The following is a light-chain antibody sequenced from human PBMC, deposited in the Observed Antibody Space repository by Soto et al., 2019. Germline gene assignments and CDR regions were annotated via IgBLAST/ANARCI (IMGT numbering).Light chain of an antibody. V-gene: IGKV3-20*01. J-gene: IGKJ1*01. CDR2: DAS. CDR3: QQYGSSPWT. Sequence: EIMLTQSPGTLSLSPGERATLSCRASQIISSNYLAWYQQKPGQAPRLLIYDASSRATGIPDRFSGSGSGTDFTRNISRLEPEDFAVYYCQQYGSSPWTFGQGTKVEIK. CDR1: QIISSNY.